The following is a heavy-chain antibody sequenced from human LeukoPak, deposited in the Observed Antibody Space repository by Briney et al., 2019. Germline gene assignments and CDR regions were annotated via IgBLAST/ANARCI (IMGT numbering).Heavy chain of an antibody. J-gene: IGHJ6*02. CDR3: ARAAYGMDV. Sequence: ASVKVSCKASGYTFTGYYMHWVRQAPGQGLEWMGWINPNSGNTGYAQKFQGRVTMTRNTSISTAYMELSSLRSEDTAVYYCARAAYGMDVWGQGTTVTVSS. CDR1: GYTFTGYY. V-gene: IGHV1-8*02. CDR2: INPNSGNT.